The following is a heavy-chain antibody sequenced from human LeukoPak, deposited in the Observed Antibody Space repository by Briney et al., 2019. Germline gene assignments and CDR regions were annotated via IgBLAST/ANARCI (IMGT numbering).Heavy chain of an antibody. Sequence: ASVKVSCKASGYTFTGYYMHWVRQAPGQGLEGMGLINTNSGGTNYAQKFQGRVTMTRDTSLSTVYMELSRLRSDDTAVYYCARPNYFDYWGQGPLVTVSS. J-gene: IGHJ4*02. CDR1: GYTFTGYY. CDR3: ARPNYFDY. CDR2: INTNSGGT. V-gene: IGHV1-2*02.